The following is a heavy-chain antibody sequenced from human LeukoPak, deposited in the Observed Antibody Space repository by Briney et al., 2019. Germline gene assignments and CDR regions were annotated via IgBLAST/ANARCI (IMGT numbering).Heavy chain of an antibody. CDR2: IFYSGST. D-gene: IGHD1-14*01. V-gene: IGHV4-59*11. Sequence: PSETLSLTCTVSGGSISSQYWSWIRQPPGKGLELIGYIFYSGSTNYSPSLKSRVTISVDTSKNQFPLKLSSVTAADTAVYYCARDLYRDHAFDIWGQGTMVTVSS. CDR3: ARDLYRDHAFDI. CDR1: GGSISSQY. J-gene: IGHJ3*02.